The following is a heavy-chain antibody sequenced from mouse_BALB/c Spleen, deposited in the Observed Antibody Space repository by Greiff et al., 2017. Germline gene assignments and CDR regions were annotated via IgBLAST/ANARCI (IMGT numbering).Heavy chain of an antibody. CDR3: AIYDGYYFDY. D-gene: IGHD2-3*01. CDR1: GYTFTDYA. CDR2: ISTYYGDA. V-gene: IGHV1S137*01. Sequence: QVQLQQSGAELVRPGVSVKISCKGSGYTFTDYAMHWVKQSHAKSLEWIGVISTYYGDASYNQKFKGKATMTVDKSSSTAYMELARLTSEDSAIYYCAIYDGYYFDYWGQGTTLTVSS. J-gene: IGHJ2*01.